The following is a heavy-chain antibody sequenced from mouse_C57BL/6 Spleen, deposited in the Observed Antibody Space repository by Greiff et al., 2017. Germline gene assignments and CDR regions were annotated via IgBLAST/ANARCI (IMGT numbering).Heavy chain of an antibody. CDR2: ISSGGSYT. CDR1: GFTFSSYG. D-gene: IGHD1-1*01. V-gene: IGHV5-6*01. Sequence: EVQLVESGGDLVKPGGSLKLSCAASGFTFSSYGMSWVRQTPDTRLEWVATISSGGSYTYYPDSVKGRFTISRDNAKNTLYLQMSSLKSEEKAMEYYARQDYYGSSPYAMAYWGQGTSVTVSA. CDR3: ARQDYYGSSPYAMAY. J-gene: IGHJ4*01.